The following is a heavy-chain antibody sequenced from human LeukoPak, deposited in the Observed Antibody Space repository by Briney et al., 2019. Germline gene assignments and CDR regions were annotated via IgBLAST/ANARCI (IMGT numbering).Heavy chain of an antibody. CDR3: ARGVDCTSTSCWGKAFDI. CDR1: GFTFSSYA. J-gene: IGHJ3*02. D-gene: IGHD2-2*01. V-gene: IGHV3-30-3*01. Sequence: GRSLRLSCAASGFTFSSYAMHWVRQAPGKALEWVAVISYDGSNKYYADSVKGRFIVSRDNAKNSLYLQMNSLRAEDTAVYYCARGVDCTSTSCWGKAFDIWGQGTLVTVSS. CDR2: ISYDGSNK.